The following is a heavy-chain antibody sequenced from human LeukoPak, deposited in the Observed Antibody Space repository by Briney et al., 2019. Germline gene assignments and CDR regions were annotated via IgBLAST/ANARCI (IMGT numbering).Heavy chain of an antibody. D-gene: IGHD2-15*01. Sequence: PGRSLRLSCAASGFTFSSYAMHWVRQAPGKGLEWVAVISYDGSNKYYADSVEGRFTISRDNSKNTLYLQMNSLRAEDTAVYYCARGRVVVAAIHAFDIWGQGTMVTVSS. V-gene: IGHV3-30*04. CDR2: ISYDGSNK. CDR1: GFTFSSYA. J-gene: IGHJ3*02. CDR3: ARGRVVVAAIHAFDI.